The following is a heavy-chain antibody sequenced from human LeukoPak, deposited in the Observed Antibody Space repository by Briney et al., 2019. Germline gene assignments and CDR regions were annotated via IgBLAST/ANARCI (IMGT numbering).Heavy chain of an antibody. CDR2: ISYDGSNK. V-gene: IGHV3-30*18. CDR3: AKATTVVNLRYYYYGMDV. Sequence: PGGSLRLSCAASGFTFSHYGMHWVRQAPGKGLEWVAVISYDGSNKYYADSVKGRFTISRDNSKNTLYLQMNSLRAEDTAVYYCAKATTVVNLRYYYYGMDVWGQGTTVTVSS. CDR1: GFTFSHYG. J-gene: IGHJ6*02. D-gene: IGHD4-23*01.